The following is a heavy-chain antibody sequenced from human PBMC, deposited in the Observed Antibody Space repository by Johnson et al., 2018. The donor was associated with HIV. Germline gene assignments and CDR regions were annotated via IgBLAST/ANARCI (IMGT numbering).Heavy chain of an antibody. D-gene: IGHD3-10*01. CDR1: GFTFDDYA. J-gene: IGHJ3*02. Sequence: VQLVESGGGLVQPGRSLRLSCAASGFTFDDYAMHWVRQAPGKGLEWVSGISGSGGSTFYAASVKGRFTISRDNSKNTLYLQMNSLRAEDTAVYYCAKALRIFGSGVKEAFDIWGQGTMVTVSS. CDR2: ISGSGGST. V-gene: IGHV3-9*01. CDR3: AKALRIFGSGVKEAFDI.